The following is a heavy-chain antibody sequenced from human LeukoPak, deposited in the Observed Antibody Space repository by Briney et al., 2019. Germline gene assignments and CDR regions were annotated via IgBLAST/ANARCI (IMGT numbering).Heavy chain of an antibody. Sequence: GGSLRLSCAGSGINFRSYGMHWVRQAPGKGLEGVAVISHDGSNKHYADSVKGRFTISRDNSKSTLYLQMNSLRAEDTAVYYCARGARGYNYGYDELDYWGQGTLVTVSS. CDR2: ISHDGSNK. CDR1: GINFRSYG. V-gene: IGHV3-30*03. J-gene: IGHJ4*02. CDR3: ARGARGYNYGYDELDY. D-gene: IGHD5-18*01.